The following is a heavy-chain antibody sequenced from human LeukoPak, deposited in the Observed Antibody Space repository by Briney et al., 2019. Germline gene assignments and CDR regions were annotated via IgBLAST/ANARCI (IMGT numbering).Heavy chain of an antibody. V-gene: IGHV5-51*01. CDR1: GYSFTSYW. Sequence: GESLKISCKGSGYSFTSYWIGWVRQMPGKGLEWMGIIYPGDSDTRYSPSFQGQVTISADKSISTAYLQWSSLKASDTAMYYCARYSSGWLELYYFGYWGQGTLVTVSS. J-gene: IGHJ4*02. D-gene: IGHD6-19*01. CDR2: IYPGDSDT. CDR3: ARYSSGWLELYYFGY.